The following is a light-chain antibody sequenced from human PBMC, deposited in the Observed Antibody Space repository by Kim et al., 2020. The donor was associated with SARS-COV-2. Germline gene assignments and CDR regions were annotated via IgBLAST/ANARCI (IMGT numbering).Light chain of an antibody. V-gene: IGLV1-44*01. Sequence: ELTQPPSASGTPGQRVTISCSGSSSNIGRATVNWYQQLPGTAPTLLIYNNKQRPSGVPDRFSGSKSGTSASLAISGLQSDDEADYYCATWDGSLNGWVFGVGTQLTVL. J-gene: IGLJ3*02. CDR1: SSNIGRAT. CDR3: ATWDGSLNGWV. CDR2: NNK.